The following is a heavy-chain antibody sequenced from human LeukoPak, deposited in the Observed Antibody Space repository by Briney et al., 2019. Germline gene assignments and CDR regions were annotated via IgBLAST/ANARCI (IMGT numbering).Heavy chain of an antibody. D-gene: IGHD6-19*01. V-gene: IGHV4-34*01. CDR1: GGSFSGYY. Sequence: SETLSLTCAVYGGSFSGYYWSWIRQPPGKGLEWIGEINHSGSTNYNPSLKSRVTISVDTSKNQFSLKLSSVTAADTAVYYCARDLAGTGGVDYWGQGTLVTVSS. CDR3: ARDLAGTGGVDY. J-gene: IGHJ4*02. CDR2: INHSGST.